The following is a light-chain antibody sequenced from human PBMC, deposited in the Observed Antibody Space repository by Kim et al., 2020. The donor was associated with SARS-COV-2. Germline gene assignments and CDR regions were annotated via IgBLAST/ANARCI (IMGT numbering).Light chain of an antibody. CDR2: AAS. Sequence: SPGERATLSGRASQSVGSSYLAWYQQKPGQAPRLLIYAASSRATGIPDRFSGSGSGTDFTLTISRLEPEDFAVYYCQQYGSSPRTFGQGTKVEIK. J-gene: IGKJ1*01. CDR3: QQYGSSPRT. V-gene: IGKV3-20*01. CDR1: QSVGSSY.